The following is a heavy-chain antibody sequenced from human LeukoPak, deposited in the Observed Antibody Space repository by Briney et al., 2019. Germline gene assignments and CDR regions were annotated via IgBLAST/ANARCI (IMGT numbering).Heavy chain of an antibody. CDR3: AKGYSRVDY. CDR2: INPSDSGT. V-gene: IGHV5-51*01. CDR1: GYFFTSYW. J-gene: IGHJ4*02. D-gene: IGHD5-12*01. Sequence: GESLKISCKASGYFFTSYWIGWVRQMPGKGLEWMGIINPSDSGTRYSPSFQGQVTISADKSIGTVYLQWSSLKASDTAKYYCAKGYSRVDYWGQGTLVTVPS.